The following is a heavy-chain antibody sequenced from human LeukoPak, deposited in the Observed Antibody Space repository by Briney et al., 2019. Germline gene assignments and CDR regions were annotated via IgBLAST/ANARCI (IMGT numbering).Heavy chain of an antibody. V-gene: IGHV1-2*04. CDR1: GYTFTGYY. D-gene: IGHD3-10*01. J-gene: IGHJ3*02. CDR3: ARGKVRGVIINAFDI. Sequence: ASVKVSCKAFGYTFTGYYMHWVRQAPGQGLEWMGWINPNSGGTNYAQKFQGWVTMTRDTSISTAYMELSRLRSDDTAVYYCARGKVRGVIINAFDIWGQGTMVTVSS. CDR2: INPNSGGT.